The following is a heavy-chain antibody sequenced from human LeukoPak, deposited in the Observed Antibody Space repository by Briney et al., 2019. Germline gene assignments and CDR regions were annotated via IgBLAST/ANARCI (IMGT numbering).Heavy chain of an antibody. V-gene: IGHV4-61*02. CDR3: ARVRRGGTVVPYYFDY. D-gene: IGHD4-23*01. CDR2: IYTSGST. Sequence: SETLSLTFTVSGGSISSGSYYWSWIRQPAGKGLEWIGRIYTSGSTNYNPSLKSRVTISVDTSKNQFSLKLSSVTAADTAVYYCARVRRGGTVVPYYFDYWGQGTLVTVSS. J-gene: IGHJ4*02. CDR1: GGSISSGSYY.